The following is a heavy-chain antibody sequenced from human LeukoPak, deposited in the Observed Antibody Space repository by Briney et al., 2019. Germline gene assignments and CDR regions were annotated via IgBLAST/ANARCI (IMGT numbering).Heavy chain of an antibody. J-gene: IGHJ4*02. CDR3: ARRPSGWYSRYFDY. V-gene: IGHV4-34*01. CDR1: GGSFSGYY. D-gene: IGHD6-19*01. CDR2: INHSGST. Sequence: SETLSLTCAVYGGSFSGYYWSWIRQPPGKGLEWIGEINHSGSTNYNPSLKSRVTISVDTSKNQFSLKLSSVTAADTAVYYCARRPSGWYSRYFDYWGQGTLVTASS.